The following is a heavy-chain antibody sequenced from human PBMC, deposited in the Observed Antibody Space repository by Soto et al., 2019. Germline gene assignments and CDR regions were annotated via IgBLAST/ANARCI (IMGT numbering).Heavy chain of an antibody. D-gene: IGHD3-22*01. CDR2: IIPIFGTA. CDR1: GGTFSSYA. CDR3: AKEGDYYDSSGHGYYFDY. V-gene: IGHV1-69*01. J-gene: IGHJ4*02. Sequence: QVQLVQSGAEVKKPGSSVKVSCKASGGTFSSYAISWVRQAPGQGLEWMGGIIPIFGTANYAKKFQGRVTITADESTRTAYMELSSLRSEDTAVYYCAKEGDYYDSSGHGYYFDYWGQGTLVTVSS.